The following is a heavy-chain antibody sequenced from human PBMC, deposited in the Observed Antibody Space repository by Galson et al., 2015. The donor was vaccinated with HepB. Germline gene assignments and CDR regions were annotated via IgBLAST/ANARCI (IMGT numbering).Heavy chain of an antibody. CDR1: GFTFRGYY. Sequence: SLRLSCAASGFTFRGYYMSWIRQTPGKGLEWLSYISSSSGTYTNYADSVKGRLTISRDNAENSLYLQMSSLRVEDTAVYYCARVADSHYGDHTHFDSWGQGTLVTVSS. J-gene: IGHJ4*02. CDR3: ARVADSHYGDHTHFDS. D-gene: IGHD4-17*01. CDR2: ISSSSGTYT. V-gene: IGHV3-11*06.